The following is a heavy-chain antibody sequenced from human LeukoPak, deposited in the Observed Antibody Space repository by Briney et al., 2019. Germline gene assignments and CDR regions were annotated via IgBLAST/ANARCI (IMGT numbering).Heavy chain of an antibody. V-gene: IGHV3-23*01. CDR2: ISGSGGST. D-gene: IGHD6-19*01. CDR1: GFTFSSYA. J-gene: IGHJ4*02. CDR3: AKTSIAVAGPSDLDY. Sequence: GGSLRLSCAASGFTFSSYAMSWVRQAPGKGLEWVSAISGSGGSTYYADSVKGRFTISRDNSKNTLYLQMNRLRAEDTAVYYCAKTSIAVAGPSDLDYWGQGTLVTVSS.